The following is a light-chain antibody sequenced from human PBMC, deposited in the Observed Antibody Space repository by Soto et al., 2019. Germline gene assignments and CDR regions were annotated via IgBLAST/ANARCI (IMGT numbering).Light chain of an antibody. CDR2: GAS. CDR1: KSVSSSY. CDR3: QQYGISPSQGT. J-gene: IGKJ1*01. Sequence: EIVVTPYPGTLYLSPGERATLYCRASKSVSSSYLSWYQQKPGKGPRLLIYGASSRATGIPDRFSGSGSGTYFTLTISRLEPXXIAVXYCQQYGISPSQGTFSQGTKVEIK. V-gene: IGKV3-20*01.